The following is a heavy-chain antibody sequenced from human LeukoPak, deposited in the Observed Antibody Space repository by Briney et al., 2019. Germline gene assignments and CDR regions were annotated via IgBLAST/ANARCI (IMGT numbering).Heavy chain of an antibody. CDR2: ISASSGGT. V-gene: IGHV3-23*01. J-gene: IGHJ4*02. CDR3: APLAATTDY. CDR1: GFTLSSYA. D-gene: IGHD5-12*01. Sequence: PGGSLRLSCAASGFTLSSYAMSWVRQAPGKGLEWVSSISASSGGTYYADSVKGRFTISRDTSKNTLYLQMNSLRAEDTAVYYCAPLAATTDYWGQGTLVTVSS.